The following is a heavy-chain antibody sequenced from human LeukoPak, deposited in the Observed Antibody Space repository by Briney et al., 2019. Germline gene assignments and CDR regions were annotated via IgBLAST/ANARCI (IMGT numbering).Heavy chain of an antibody. V-gene: IGHV3-30-3*01. CDR3: ARDAQGYFDY. CDR1: GFTFSSYA. J-gene: IGHJ4*02. CDR2: ISYDGSNK. Sequence: QPGGSLRLSCAASGFTFSSYAMHWVRQAPGKGVEWVAVISYDGSNKCYADSVKGRFTISRDNSKNTLYLQMNSLRAEDTAVYYCARDAQGYFDYWGQGTLVTVSS.